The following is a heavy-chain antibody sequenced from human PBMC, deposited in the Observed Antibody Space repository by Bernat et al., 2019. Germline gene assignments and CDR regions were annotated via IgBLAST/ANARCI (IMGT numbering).Heavy chain of an antibody. V-gene: IGHV1-24*01. Sequence: QVQLVQSGAEVKKPGASVKVSCKVSGYTLTELSMHWVRQAPGKGLEWMGGFDPEDGETIYAQKFQGRVNMTEDTSTDTAYMELRSLRSEDTAVYYCATDAEGAGGYDFDYWGQGTLVTVSS. CDR1: GYTLTELS. CDR3: ATDAEGAGGYDFDY. D-gene: IGHD6-19*01. CDR2: FDPEDGET. J-gene: IGHJ4*02.